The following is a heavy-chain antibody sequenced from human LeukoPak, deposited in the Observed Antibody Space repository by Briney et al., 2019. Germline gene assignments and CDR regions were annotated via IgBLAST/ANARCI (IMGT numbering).Heavy chain of an antibody. CDR1: NGSISSFY. J-gene: IGHJ4*02. CDR3: ARGYGRYFDY. Sequence: SSETLSLTCTVSNGSISSFYWTWLRQPTGKGLVGIGYIYYTGTTDYNPPLKSRVTISVDTSKNQFSLKLSSVTAADTAVYYCARGYGRYFDYWGQGTLVTVSS. CDR2: IYYTGTT. V-gene: IGHV4-59*01. D-gene: IGHD5-18*01.